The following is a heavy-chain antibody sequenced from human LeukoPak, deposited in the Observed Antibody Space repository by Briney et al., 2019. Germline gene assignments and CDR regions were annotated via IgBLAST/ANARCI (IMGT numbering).Heavy chain of an antibody. CDR1: GFTFSSYG. J-gene: IGHJ1*01. V-gene: IGHV3-64*01. CDR3: ARVSRGWYGY. Sequence: GGSLRLSCAASGFTFSSYGMHWVRQAPGKGLEYVSAISCNGGSTNYANSVKGRFTISRVNSKNTLYLQMGSLRTEDMAVYYCARVSRGWYGYWGEGTLVTVST. D-gene: IGHD6-19*01. CDR2: ISCNGGST.